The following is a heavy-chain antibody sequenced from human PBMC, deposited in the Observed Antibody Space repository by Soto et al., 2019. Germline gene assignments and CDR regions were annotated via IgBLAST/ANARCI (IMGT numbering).Heavy chain of an antibody. V-gene: IGHV4-38-2*01. CDR2: IFHGGNT. D-gene: IGHD2-15*01. CDR3: ARARWYDAFDV. CDR1: GFFISSGNY. Sequence: KPSETLSLTXAVSGFFISSGNYWGWIRKPPGKGLEWIGGIFHGGNTYYNPSLKSRVTISVDMSKNQFSLKLNSVTAADTAVYYCARARWYDAFDVWGQGTVVTVSS. J-gene: IGHJ3*01.